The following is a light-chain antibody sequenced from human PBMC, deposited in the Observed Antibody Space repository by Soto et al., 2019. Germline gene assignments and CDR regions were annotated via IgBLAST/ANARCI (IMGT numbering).Light chain of an antibody. Sequence: QSALTQPPSVSGSPGQSVTISCTGTISDVGGYNYVSWYQQHPGKAPKLILYDVTERPSGVPDRFSGSKSGNTASLTISGLQAEDEADYHCCSYAGSYFFVFGTGTKLTVL. J-gene: IGLJ1*01. CDR3: CSYAGSYFFV. V-gene: IGLV2-11*01. CDR2: DVT. CDR1: ISDVGGYNY.